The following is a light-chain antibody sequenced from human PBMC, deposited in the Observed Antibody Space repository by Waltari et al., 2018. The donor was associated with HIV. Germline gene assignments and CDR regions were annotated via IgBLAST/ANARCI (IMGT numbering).Light chain of an antibody. Sequence: DIQMTQSPSPLSASLGDRVTITCRASESVSSSLAWYQQKPGKAPNLLIYRASTFESGVPSRFSGSGSGTEFTLTISSLQPDDFATYYCQQYISYPFTFGGGTKVEIK. CDR1: ESVSSS. J-gene: IGKJ4*01. CDR3: QQYISYPFT. V-gene: IGKV1-5*03. CDR2: RAS.